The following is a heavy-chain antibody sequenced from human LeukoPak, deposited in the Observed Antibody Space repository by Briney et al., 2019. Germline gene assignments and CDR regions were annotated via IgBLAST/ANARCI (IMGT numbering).Heavy chain of an antibody. CDR1: GYTFTGHY. J-gene: IGHJ4*02. CDR2: INPNSGGT. D-gene: IGHD3-22*01. Sequence: ASVKVSCKASGYTFTGHYMHWVRQAPGQGLEWMGWINPNSGGTNYAQKFQGWVTMTRDTSTSTVYMELSSLRSEDTAVYYCARRYYYDSSGFDYWGQGTLVTVSS. V-gene: IGHV1-2*04. CDR3: ARRYYYDSSGFDY.